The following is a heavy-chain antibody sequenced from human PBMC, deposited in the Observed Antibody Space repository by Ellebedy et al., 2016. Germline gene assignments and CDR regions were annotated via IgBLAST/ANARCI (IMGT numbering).Heavy chain of an antibody. V-gene: IGHV4-30-4*01. CDR1: GGSISSGDYY. CDR3: ASLTIPGGSDF. CDR2: TYYSGTT. Sequence: SETLSLXXTVSGGSISSGDYYWSWIRQPPGKGLEWIGYTYYSGTTYYNPSLKSRVTISIVTSKNQFSLKLSSVTAADTAVYYCASLTIPGGSDFWGQGTPVTVSS. D-gene: IGHD3-3*01. J-gene: IGHJ4*02.